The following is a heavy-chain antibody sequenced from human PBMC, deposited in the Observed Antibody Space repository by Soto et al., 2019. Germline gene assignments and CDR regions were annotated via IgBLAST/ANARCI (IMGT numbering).Heavy chain of an antibody. CDR2: MNPNSGNT. J-gene: IGHJ6*03. Sequence: ASVKVSCKASGYTFTSYDINWVRQAPGQRLECMGWMNPNSGNTGYAQKFQGRVTMTRNTSISTAYMELSILRSEDTAVYYCAREERYFDWFSDYYYMDVWGKGTTVTVSS. D-gene: IGHD3-9*01. CDR3: AREERYFDWFSDYYYMDV. V-gene: IGHV1-8*01. CDR1: GYTFTSYD.